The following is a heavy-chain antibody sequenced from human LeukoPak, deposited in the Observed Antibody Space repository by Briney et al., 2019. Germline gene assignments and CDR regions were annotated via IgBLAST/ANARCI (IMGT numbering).Heavy chain of an antibody. CDR2: INHSGST. V-gene: IGHV4-34*01. CDR1: GGSFSGYY. Sequence: SETLSLTFAVYGGSFSGYYWSWIRQPPGKGLEWIGEINHSGSTNYNPSLKSRVTISVDTSKNQFSLKLSSVTAADTAVYYCARGDIAARTNDYWGQGTLVTVSS. J-gene: IGHJ4*02. CDR3: ARGDIAARTNDY. D-gene: IGHD6-13*01.